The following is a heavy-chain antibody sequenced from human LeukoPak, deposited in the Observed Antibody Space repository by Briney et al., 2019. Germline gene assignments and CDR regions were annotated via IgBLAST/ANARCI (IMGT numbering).Heavy chain of an antibody. V-gene: IGHV1-18*01. CDR3: AREASYCSGGSCDAFDI. J-gene: IGHJ3*02. CDR2: ISTYNGNT. D-gene: IGHD2-15*01. CDR1: GYIFTNYG. Sequence: ASVKVSCKASGYIFTNYGISWVRQAPGQGLEWMGWISTYNGNTKYAQKFQDRVTMTTDTSTSAAYMELRSLRSDDTAVYYCAREASYCSGGSCDAFDIWGQGTMVTVSS.